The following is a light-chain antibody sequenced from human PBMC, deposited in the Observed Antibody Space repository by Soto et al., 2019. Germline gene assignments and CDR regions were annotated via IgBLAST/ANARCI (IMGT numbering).Light chain of an antibody. Sequence: QSVLTQPPSVSAAPGQKGTISCSGSSANIGNNYVSWYQQLPGTAPKLLIYDNNKRPSGIPDRFSGSKSGTSATLGITGLQTGDEADYYCGTWDSSLSVWVFGGGTKVTVL. CDR1: SANIGNNY. CDR3: GTWDSSLSVWV. CDR2: DNN. J-gene: IGLJ3*02. V-gene: IGLV1-51*01.